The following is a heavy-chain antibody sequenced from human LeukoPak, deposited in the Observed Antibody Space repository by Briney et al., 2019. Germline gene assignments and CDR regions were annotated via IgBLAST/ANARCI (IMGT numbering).Heavy chain of an antibody. Sequence: GGSLRLSCAASGFTFSTYAMHWVRQAPGKGLEWVAVISYDETNKYYADSVQGRFTISRDNSKNTLYLQMNSLRAEDTALYYCARRWYFDLWGRGTLVTVSS. CDR3: ARRWYFDL. CDR2: ISYDETNK. CDR1: GFTFSTYA. J-gene: IGHJ2*01. V-gene: IGHV3-30*04.